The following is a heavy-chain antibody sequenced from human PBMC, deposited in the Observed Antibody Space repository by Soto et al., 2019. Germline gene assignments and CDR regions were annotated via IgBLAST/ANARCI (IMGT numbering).Heavy chain of an antibody. J-gene: IGHJ4*02. CDR3: ARGQRSDPYFDS. CDR2: INPVGST. Sequence: PSETLSLTCGVYGGSFSGYHWNWIRQPPGKGLEWIGDINPVGSTNYNPSLKSRVTISLATSKNQFSLKLNSVTAADTAVYYGARGQRSDPYFDSWGQGSLVTVSS. CDR1: GGSFSGYH. V-gene: IGHV4-34*01.